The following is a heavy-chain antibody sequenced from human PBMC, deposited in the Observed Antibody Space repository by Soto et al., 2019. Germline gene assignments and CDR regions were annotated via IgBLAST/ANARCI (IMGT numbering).Heavy chain of an antibody. J-gene: IGHJ6*02. V-gene: IGHV1-18*01. CDR2: ISAYNGNT. CDR1: GYTFTSYG. CDR3: ARSWGSGSYYYYYGMDV. Sequence: QVQLVQSGAEVKKPGASVKVSCKASGYTFTSYGISWVRQAPGQGLEWMGWISAYNGNTNYAQKLQGRVTMTTDTSTSTAYMELRSLRSDDTAVYYGARSWGSGSYYYYYGMDVWGQGTTVTVSS. D-gene: IGHD3-10*01.